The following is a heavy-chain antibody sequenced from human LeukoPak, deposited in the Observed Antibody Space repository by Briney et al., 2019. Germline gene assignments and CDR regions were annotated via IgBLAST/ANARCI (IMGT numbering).Heavy chain of an antibody. CDR1: GFTFTSYE. V-gene: IGHV3-53*01. CDR2: IYGGGST. CDR3: ARSDGIATAGPFDY. J-gene: IGHJ4*02. D-gene: IGHD6-13*01. Sequence: HPGGSLRLSCAASGFTFTSYEMNWVRQAPGKGLEWVSVIYGGGSTYYADSVKGRFTISRDNSKNTLYLQMNTLRAEDTAVYYCARSDGIATAGPFDYWGQGTLVTVS.